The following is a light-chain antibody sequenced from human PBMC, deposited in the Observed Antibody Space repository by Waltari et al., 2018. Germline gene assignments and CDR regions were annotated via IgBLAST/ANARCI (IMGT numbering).Light chain of an antibody. CDR1: QSILYSSSNKNY. CDR2: WAS. CDR3: QQYYSTPGYT. J-gene: IGKJ2*01. Sequence: DIVMTQSPDSLAVSLGERATINCKSSQSILYSSSNKNYLAWYQQKPGHPPKLLIYWASTRESGVPDRFSGGGSGTDFTLTISSLQAEDVAVYYCQQYYSTPGYTFGQGTKLEIK. V-gene: IGKV4-1*01.